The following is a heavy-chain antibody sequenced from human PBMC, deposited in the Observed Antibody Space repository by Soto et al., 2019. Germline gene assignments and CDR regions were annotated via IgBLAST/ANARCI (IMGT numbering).Heavy chain of an antibody. Sequence: ASVKVSCKASGYTFTGYYMHWVRQAPGQGLEWMGWINPNSGTSNFAQKFQGRVTITAVESTSTAYMELSSLRSEDTAVYYCARGGVDTITFDYWGPGTLVTVSS. J-gene: IGHJ4*02. V-gene: IGHV1-2*02. CDR2: INPNSGTS. D-gene: IGHD4-4*01. CDR3: ARGGVDTITFDY. CDR1: GYTFTGYY.